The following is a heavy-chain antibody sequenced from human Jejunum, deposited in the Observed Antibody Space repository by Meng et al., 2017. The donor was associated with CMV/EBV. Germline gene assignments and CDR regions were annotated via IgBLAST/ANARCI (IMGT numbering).Heavy chain of an antibody. CDR2: IYESGST. CDR3: AREGTNSYYFDY. CDR1: GDSLSSCDSY. Sequence: VSGDSLSSCDSYWSWIRQPPGKGLEWIGYIYESGSTSYNPSLESRVTISVDTSKNQFSLKVMSVTAADTAVYYCAREGTNSYYFDYWGQGTLVTVSS. V-gene: IGHV4-30-4*01. D-gene: IGHD1-14*01. J-gene: IGHJ4*02.